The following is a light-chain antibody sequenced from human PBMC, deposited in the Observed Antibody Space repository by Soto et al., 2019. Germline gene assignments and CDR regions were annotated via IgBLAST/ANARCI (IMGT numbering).Light chain of an antibody. Sequence: QSALTQPPSASGSPGQSVTISCTGTPSDVGGYNSVSWYQQHPGKAPKLMIYEVSKRPSGVPDRFSGSKSGNTASLTVSGLQAEDEADYYCSSYAGSNNLVFGGGTKVTVL. J-gene: IGLJ2*01. V-gene: IGLV2-8*01. CDR1: PSDVGGYNS. CDR2: EVS. CDR3: SSYAGSNNLV.